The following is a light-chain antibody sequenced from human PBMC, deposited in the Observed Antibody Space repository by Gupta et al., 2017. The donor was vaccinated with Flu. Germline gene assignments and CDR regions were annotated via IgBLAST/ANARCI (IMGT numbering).Light chain of an antibody. J-gene: IGLJ1*01. CDR2: DVS. CDR1: SSYVGRSNS. Sequence: QSALTQLASVSGSPGQSINISCTGTSSYVGRSNSVSWYRQHPGKAPNLIIYDVSSRPSGVSSRFSGSKSGNTASLTISGLQAEDETDYYCSSYTSTNTFYVFGTGTKVTVL. CDR3: SSYTSTNTFYV. V-gene: IGLV2-14*01.